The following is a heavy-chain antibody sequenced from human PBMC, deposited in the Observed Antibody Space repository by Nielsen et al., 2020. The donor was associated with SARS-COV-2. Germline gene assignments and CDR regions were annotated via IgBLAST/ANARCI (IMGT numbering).Heavy chain of an antibody. CDR3: ARDLTYSYGYDYYYGMDV. V-gene: IGHV1-2*06. D-gene: IGHD5-18*01. J-gene: IGHJ6*02. CDR1: GYTFTGYY. CDR2: INPNSGGT. Sequence: ASVKVSCKASGYTFTGYYMHWVRQAPGQGLEWMGRINPNSGGTNYAQKFQGRVTMTRDTSISTAYMELSRLRSDDTAVYYCARDLTYSYGYDYYYGMDVWGQGTTVTVSS.